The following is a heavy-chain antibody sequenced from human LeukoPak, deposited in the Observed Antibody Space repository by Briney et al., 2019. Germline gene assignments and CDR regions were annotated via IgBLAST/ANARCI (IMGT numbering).Heavy chain of an antibody. J-gene: IGHJ6*03. CDR3: ARGRGYCSSSGCSYYCMDV. CDR2: SNPNNGAT. Sequence: CGSVKVSCKASGYTFIGYFIHWVRQAPGQGLEWMGFSNPNNGATNYAQKFQGRVTMTRDTSIRTAYMELSRLTSDDTAIYFCARGRGYCSSSGCSYYCMDVWGKGTTVTVSS. CDR1: GYTFIGYF. D-gene: IGHD2-15*01. V-gene: IGHV1-2*02.